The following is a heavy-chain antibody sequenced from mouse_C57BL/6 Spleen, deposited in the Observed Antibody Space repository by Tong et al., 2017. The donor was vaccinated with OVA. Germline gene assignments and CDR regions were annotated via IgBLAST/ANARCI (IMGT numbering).Heavy chain of an antibody. V-gene: IGHV5-17*01. CDR1: GFTFSDYG. CDR3: ARKSIYDDMDV. CDR2: ISSGSSTN. J-gene: IGHJ4*01. Sequence: EVQLQQSGGGLVKPGGSLKLSCAASGFTFSDYGMHWVRQAPEKGLEWVGDISSGSSTNYYTDKVKGRVTISRDNAKSTVYLQMSSLRSEDSAMYYCARKSIYDDMDVWGKGTAVTVSS. D-gene: IGHD2-10*02.